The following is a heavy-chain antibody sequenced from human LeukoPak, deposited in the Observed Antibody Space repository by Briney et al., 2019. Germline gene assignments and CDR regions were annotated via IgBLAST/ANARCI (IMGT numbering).Heavy chain of an antibody. V-gene: IGHV3-30*15. CDR2: MSYDGNYK. CDR3: ASGSYHEH. Sequence: GGSLRLSCAASGFSFSTSAMHWVRQAPGKGLEWVAVMSYDGNYKHHADSVKGLFTISRDNSRNTLSLQMSSLRGEDTAVYYCASGSYHEHWGQGTLVTVSS. CDR1: GFSFSTSA. D-gene: IGHD1-26*01. J-gene: IGHJ4*02.